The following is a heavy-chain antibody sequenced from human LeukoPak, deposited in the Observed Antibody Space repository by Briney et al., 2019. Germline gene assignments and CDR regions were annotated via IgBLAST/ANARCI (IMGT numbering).Heavy chain of an antibody. J-gene: IGHJ4*02. CDR3: ARSSNYYDSSGYPFDY. CDR2: IYPGDSDT. Sequence: GESLKISCKGSGYSFTSYWMGWVRQMPGKGLEWMGIIYPGDSDTRYSPSFQGQVTISADKSISTAYLQWSSLKASDTAMYYCARSSNYYDSSGYPFDYWGQGTLVTVSS. V-gene: IGHV5-51*01. D-gene: IGHD3-22*01. CDR1: GYSFTSYW.